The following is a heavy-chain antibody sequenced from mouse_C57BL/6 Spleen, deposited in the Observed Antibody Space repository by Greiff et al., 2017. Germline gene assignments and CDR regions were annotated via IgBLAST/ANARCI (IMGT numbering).Heavy chain of an antibody. CDR2: IWTGGGT. J-gene: IGHJ4*01. D-gene: IGHD1-1*01. CDR1: GFSLTSYA. CDR3: ARSHYYGSSYWEDY. V-gene: IGHV2-9-1*01. Sequence: VMLVESGPGLVAPSQSLSITCTVSGFSLTSYAISWVRQPPGKGLEWLGVIWTGGGTNYNSALKSRLSISKDNSKSQVFLKMNSLQTDDTARYYCARSHYYGSSYWEDYWGQGTSVTVSS.